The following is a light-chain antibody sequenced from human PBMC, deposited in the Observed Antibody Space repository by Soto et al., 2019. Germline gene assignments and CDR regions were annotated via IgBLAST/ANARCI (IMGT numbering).Light chain of an antibody. Sequence: EIVLTQSPGTLSLSPGERATISCRASQSVSSNYLAWYQQRRGQPPRLLIYGASSRATGVPDRFSGSGSGADFTLTISRLEPEDFAMYYCQQYGSSPKTFGQGTEVEIK. CDR3: QQYGSSPKT. CDR1: QSVSSNY. J-gene: IGKJ1*01. CDR2: GAS. V-gene: IGKV3-20*01.